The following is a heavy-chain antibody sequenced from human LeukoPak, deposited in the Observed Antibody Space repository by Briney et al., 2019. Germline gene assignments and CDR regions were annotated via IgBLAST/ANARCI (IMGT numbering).Heavy chain of an antibody. Sequence: GGSLRLSCATSGFNFDRYTIHWVRQAPGKGLEWVSAISGSGGSTYYADSVKGRFTISRDNSKNTLYLQMNSLRAEDTAVYYCAKRGDYELYYYYGMDVWGQGTTVTVSS. CDR2: ISGSGGST. D-gene: IGHD4-17*01. CDR1: GFNFDRYT. V-gene: IGHV3-23*01. J-gene: IGHJ6*02. CDR3: AKRGDYELYYYYGMDV.